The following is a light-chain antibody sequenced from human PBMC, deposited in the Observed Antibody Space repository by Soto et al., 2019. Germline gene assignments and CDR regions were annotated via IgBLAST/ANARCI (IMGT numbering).Light chain of an antibody. V-gene: IGKV4-1*01. Sequence: DVVMTQSPDSLTVSLGERATINCKSSQSLLYSFNNKNYLAWYQQKPGQPPKLLIHWASNREFGVPDRISGSGSGTDFTLTISSLQPEDFGTYYCQQSHTIPLTFGQGTKVDIK. CDR2: WAS. J-gene: IGKJ1*01. CDR3: QQSHTIPLT. CDR1: QSLLYSFNNKNY.